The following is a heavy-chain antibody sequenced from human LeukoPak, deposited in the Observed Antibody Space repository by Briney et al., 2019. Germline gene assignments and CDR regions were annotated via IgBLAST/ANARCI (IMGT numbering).Heavy chain of an antibody. J-gene: IGHJ4*02. D-gene: IGHD3-22*01. CDR1: GGSISSYY. CDR2: IYYSGST. Sequence: SETLSLTCTVSGGSISSYYWSWIRQPPGKGLEWIGYIYYSGSTNYNPSLKSRVTISVDTSKNQFSLKLSSVTAADTAVYYCARQGYYDSSGYLDYWGQGTLVPSPQ. V-gene: IGHV4-59*08. CDR3: ARQGYYDSSGYLDY.